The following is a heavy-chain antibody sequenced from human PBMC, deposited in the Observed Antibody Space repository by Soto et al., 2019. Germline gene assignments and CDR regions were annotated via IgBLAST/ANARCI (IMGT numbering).Heavy chain of an antibody. D-gene: IGHD2-15*01. CDR3: ARGIVVDQQTIPQTGSYWYFDL. Sequence: QSQTLSLTCAISGDSVSSNSAAWNWIRQSPSRGLEWLGRTYYRSKWYNDYAVSVKSRITINPDTSKNQFSLQLNSVTPEDTAVYYCARGIVVDQQTIPQTGSYWYFDLWGRGTLVTVSS. J-gene: IGHJ2*01. CDR1: GDSVSSNSAA. V-gene: IGHV6-1*01. CDR2: TYYRSKWYN.